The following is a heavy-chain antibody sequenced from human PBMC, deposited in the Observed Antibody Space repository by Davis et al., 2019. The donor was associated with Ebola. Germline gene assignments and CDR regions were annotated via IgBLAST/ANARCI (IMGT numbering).Heavy chain of an antibody. CDR3: AKVRRGAGYHEDAFDI. J-gene: IGHJ3*02. V-gene: IGHV3-30*18. CDR2: ISYDGSDK. CDR1: GFTFSSYR. Sequence: GESLKISCAASGFTFSSYRMHWVRQDPGKGLEWVAAISYDGSDKYYRDSVKGRFTISRDKFKNKVYMQMNSLRFEDTAMYYWAKVRRGAGYHEDAFDIWGQGTMVTVSS. D-gene: IGHD3-10*01.